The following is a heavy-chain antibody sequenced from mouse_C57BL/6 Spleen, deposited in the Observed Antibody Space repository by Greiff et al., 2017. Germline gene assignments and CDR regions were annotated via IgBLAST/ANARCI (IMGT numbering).Heavy chain of an antibody. CDR3: ARGDDGYLYY. CDR2: IYPGDGDT. J-gene: IGHJ2*01. Sequence: QVQLQQSGPELVKPGASVKISCKASGYAFSSSWMNWVKQRPGKGLEWIGRIYPGDGDTNYNGKFKGKATLTADKSSSTAYMQLSSLTSEDSAVYFCARGDDGYLYYWGQGTTLTVSS. V-gene: IGHV1-82*01. CDR1: GYAFSSSW. D-gene: IGHD2-3*01.